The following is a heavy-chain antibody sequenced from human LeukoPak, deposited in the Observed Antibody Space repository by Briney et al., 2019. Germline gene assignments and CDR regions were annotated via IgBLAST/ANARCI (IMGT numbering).Heavy chain of an antibody. Sequence: SQTLSLTCAISGDSVSSNSATWNWTRQSPSRGLEWLGRTYYRSKWYNDYAISMKSRITFNPDTSKNQFSLQLNSVTPEDTAVYYCTRNFDFWGQGTLVTVSS. J-gene: IGHJ4*02. CDR1: GDSVSSNSAT. CDR3: TRNFDF. V-gene: IGHV6-1*01. CDR2: TYYRSKWYN.